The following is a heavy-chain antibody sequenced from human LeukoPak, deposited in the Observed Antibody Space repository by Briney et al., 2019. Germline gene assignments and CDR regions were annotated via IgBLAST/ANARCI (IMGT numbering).Heavy chain of an antibody. J-gene: IGHJ5*02. Sequence: SETLSLTCTVSGGSISSGSYYWSWIRQPAGKGLEWIGRIYTSGNTNYNPSLKSRVTISVDTSKNQFSLKLRSVTAADTAVYYCARWGYDFWSGYYTVRGFDPWGQGTLVTVSS. CDR1: GGSISSGSYY. V-gene: IGHV4-61*02. D-gene: IGHD3-3*01. CDR3: ARWGYDFWSGYYTVRGFDP. CDR2: IYTSGNT.